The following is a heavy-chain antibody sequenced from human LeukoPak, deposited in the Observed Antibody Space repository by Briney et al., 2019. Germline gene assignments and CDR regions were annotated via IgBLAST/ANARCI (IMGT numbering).Heavy chain of an antibody. D-gene: IGHD6-19*01. CDR3: ARPGATTGYSSGWYSY. CDR2: INPNSGGT. J-gene: IGHJ4*02. CDR1: GYTFTGYD. Sequence: ASVKVSCKASGYTFTGYDMHWVRQAPGQGLEWMGWINPNSGGTNYAQKFQGRVTMTRDTSISTAYMELSRLRSDDTAVYYCARPGATTGYSSGWYSYWGQGTLVTVSS. V-gene: IGHV1-2*02.